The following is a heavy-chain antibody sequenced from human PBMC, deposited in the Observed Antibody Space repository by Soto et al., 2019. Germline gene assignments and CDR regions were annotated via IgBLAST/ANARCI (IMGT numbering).Heavy chain of an antibody. V-gene: IGHV4-39*01. CDR2: IYYSGST. J-gene: IGHJ3*02. CDR3: ARHQGGSSRCAFDI. CDR1: GGSISSSSYY. D-gene: IGHD6-6*01. Sequence: QLQLQESGPGLVKPSETLSLTCTVSGGSISSSSYYWGWIRQPPGKGLEWIGSIYYSGSTYYNPSLKSRVTISVDTSKNQFSLKLSSVTAADTAVYYCARHQGGSSRCAFDIWGQGTMVTVSS.